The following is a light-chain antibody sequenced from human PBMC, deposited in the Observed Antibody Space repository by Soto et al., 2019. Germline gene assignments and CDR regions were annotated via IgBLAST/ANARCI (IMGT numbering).Light chain of an antibody. V-gene: IGKV1-5*03. CDR1: HSISNW. J-gene: IGKJ4*01. Sequence: DIPMTQSVSSGSPSVADRVTFPCRSSHSISNWLAWYQQKPGKAPRLLIYKASTLESGVPSRFSGSGSGTEFTLTISSLQADDFAIYYCQQYNGYRLAVGGGTKVDIK. CDR3: QQYNGYRLA. CDR2: KAS.